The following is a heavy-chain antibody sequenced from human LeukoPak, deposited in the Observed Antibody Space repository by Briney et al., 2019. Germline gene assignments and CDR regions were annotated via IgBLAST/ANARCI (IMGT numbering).Heavy chain of an antibody. V-gene: IGHV1-69*13. J-gene: IGHJ6*03. D-gene: IGHD3-9*01. CDR1: GYTFTSYA. CDR3: ASSGVLTGHIPPLYYYYMDV. CDR2: IIPIFGTA. Sequence: ASVKVSCRASGYTFTSYAMNWVRQAPGQGLEWMGGIIPIFGTANYAQKFQGRVTITADESTSTAYMELSSLRSEDTAVYYCASSGVLTGHIPPLYYYYMDVWGKGTTVTISS.